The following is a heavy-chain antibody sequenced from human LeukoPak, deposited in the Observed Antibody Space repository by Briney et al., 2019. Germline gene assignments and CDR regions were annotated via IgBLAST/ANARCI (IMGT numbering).Heavy chain of an antibody. CDR2: ISGSGGST. Sequence: PGGSLRLSCAASGFTFSSYAMSWVRQAPGKGLEWVSAISGSGGSTYYADSVKGRFTVSRDNSKNTLYLQMNSLRAEDTAVYYCAKLEYYYDSSGYYYPRGFFDYWGQGTLVTVSS. V-gene: IGHV3-23*01. J-gene: IGHJ4*02. CDR1: GFTFSSYA. D-gene: IGHD3-22*01. CDR3: AKLEYYYDSSGYYYPRGFFDY.